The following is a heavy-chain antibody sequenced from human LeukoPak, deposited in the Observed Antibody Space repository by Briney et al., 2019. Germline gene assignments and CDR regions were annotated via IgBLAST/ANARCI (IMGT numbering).Heavy chain of an antibody. CDR1: GYTFTSYA. CDR2: INAGNGNT. V-gene: IGHV1-3*01. D-gene: IGHD3-22*01. J-gene: IGHJ4*02. Sequence: ASVKVSCKASGYTFTSYAMHWVRQAPGQRLEWMGWINAGNGNTKYSQKFQGRVTITRDTSASTAYMELSSLRSEDTAVYYRARGPVGWASYYDSSGYYYFDYWGQGTLVTVSS. CDR3: ARGPVGWASYYDSSGYYYFDY.